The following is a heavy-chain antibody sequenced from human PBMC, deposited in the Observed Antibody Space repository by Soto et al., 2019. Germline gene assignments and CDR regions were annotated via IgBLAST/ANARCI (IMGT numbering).Heavy chain of an antibody. CDR2: INHSGST. CDR1: GGSFSGYY. D-gene: IGHD6-6*01. Sequence: SETLSLTCAVYGGSFSGYYWSWIRQPPGKGLEWIGEINHSGSTNYNPSLKSRVTISVDTSKNQFSLKLSSVTAADTAVYYCARGFSARPYDYWGQETLVTVSS. CDR3: ARGFSARPYDY. V-gene: IGHV4-34*01. J-gene: IGHJ4*02.